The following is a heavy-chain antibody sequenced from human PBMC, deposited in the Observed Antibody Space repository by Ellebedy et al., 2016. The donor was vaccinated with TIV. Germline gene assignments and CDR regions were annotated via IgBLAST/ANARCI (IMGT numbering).Heavy chain of an antibody. Sequence: MPSETLSLTCTVSGYXXRSGYFWGCXXQPPGRGPEWIGSICHSGTTYQNPSLNSRVTVSVDTSKNQFSLKMSSVTAADTAVYYCATTQSGSYYSSLALWGQGTLVTVSS. V-gene: IGHV4-38-2*02. J-gene: IGHJ4*02. D-gene: IGHD3-10*01. CDR1: GYXXRSGYF. CDR2: ICHSGTT. CDR3: ATTQSGSYYSSLAL.